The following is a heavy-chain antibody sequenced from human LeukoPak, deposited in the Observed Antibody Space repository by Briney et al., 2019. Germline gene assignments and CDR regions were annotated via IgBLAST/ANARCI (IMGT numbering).Heavy chain of an antibody. Sequence: SETLSLTCTVSGGSISSSSYYWGWIRQPPGKGLEWIGSVYYSGSTNYNPSLKSRVTISVDTSKNQFSLNLSSVTAADTAVYYCAGLGSYSRTWYGIDYWGQGTLVTVSS. V-gene: IGHV4-39*01. CDR2: VYYSGST. J-gene: IGHJ4*02. CDR3: AGLGSYSRTWYGIDY. D-gene: IGHD6-13*01. CDR1: GGSISSSSYY.